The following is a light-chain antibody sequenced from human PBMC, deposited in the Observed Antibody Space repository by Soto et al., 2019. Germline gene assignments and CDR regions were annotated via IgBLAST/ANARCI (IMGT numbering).Light chain of an antibody. CDR1: QSVGRNY. CDR3: HQYGVAPLT. CDR2: DAS. Sequence: EIVLTQSPGTLSLSPGESATLSCRASQSVGRNYLAWFQHKPDQAPRLLIYDASNRATGVPDRFSGSGSGTDFTLSVTRLEPEDFAVYYCHQYGVAPLTVGGGTTVEIK. J-gene: IGKJ4*01. V-gene: IGKV3-20*01.